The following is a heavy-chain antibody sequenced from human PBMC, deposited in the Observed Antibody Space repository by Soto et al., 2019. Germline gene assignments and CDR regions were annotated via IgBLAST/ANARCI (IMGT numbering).Heavy chain of an antibody. Sequence: SETLSLTCTVSGVSISSGDYYWCWIRQPPGKGLEWIGYIYNSGSTYHDPSLKSRVTISAGTSKNQFSLRLSPVTAADTAVYYCARYSFWSGALGGDVWGQGTTLTVSS. CDR1: GVSISSGDYY. V-gene: IGHV4-30-4*08. D-gene: IGHD3-3*01. J-gene: IGHJ6*02. CDR3: ARYSFWSGALGGDV. CDR2: IYNSGST.